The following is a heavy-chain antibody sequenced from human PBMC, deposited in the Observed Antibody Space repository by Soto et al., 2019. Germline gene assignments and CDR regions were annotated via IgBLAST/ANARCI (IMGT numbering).Heavy chain of an antibody. J-gene: IGHJ6*02. V-gene: IGHV3-49*03. Sequence: GGSLRLSCTAAGFTFGDYAMSWFRQAPGKGLEWVGFIRSKAYGGTTEYAASVKGRFTISRDDSKSIAYLQMNSLKTEDTAVYYCTRGHSSSYYYGMDVWGQGTTVTVSS. CDR2: IRSKAYGGTT. D-gene: IGHD6-6*01. CDR1: GFTFGDYA. CDR3: TRGHSSSYYYGMDV.